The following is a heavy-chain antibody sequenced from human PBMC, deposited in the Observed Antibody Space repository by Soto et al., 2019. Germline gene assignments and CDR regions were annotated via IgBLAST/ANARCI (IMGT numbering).Heavy chain of an antibody. J-gene: IGHJ4*02. CDR2: IYHSGST. Sequence: QVQLQESGPGLVKPSGTLSLTSAVSSGSISIINWWSWVRQPPGKGLEWIGEIYHSGSTNYNPSLKSRVTISVDKSKNQFSLKLSSVTAADTAVYYCARKGARSSWGFDYWGQGTLVTVSS. D-gene: IGHD6-13*01. CDR1: SGSISIINW. V-gene: IGHV4-4*02. CDR3: ARKGARSSWGFDY.